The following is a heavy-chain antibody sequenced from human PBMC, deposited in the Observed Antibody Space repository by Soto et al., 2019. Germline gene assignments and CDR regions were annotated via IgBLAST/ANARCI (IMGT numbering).Heavy chain of an antibody. CDR1: GLTFSSYA. CDR2: ISGSGGST. D-gene: IGHD5-12*01. CDR3: ARGPPGWLQPLDY. J-gene: IGHJ4*02. Sequence: GGSLRLSCAASGLTFSSYAMSWVRQAPGKGLEWVSAISGSGGSTYYADSVKGRFTISRDNAKNSLYLQMNSLRAEDTAVYYCARGPPGWLQPLDYWGQGTLVTV. V-gene: IGHV3-23*01.